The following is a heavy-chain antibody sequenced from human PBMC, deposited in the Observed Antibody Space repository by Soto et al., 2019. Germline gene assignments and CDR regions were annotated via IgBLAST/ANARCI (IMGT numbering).Heavy chain of an antibody. CDR2: IYYSGST. CDR3: ARRRRIGSYGMDV. Sequence: QLQLQESGPGLVKPSDTLSLTCTVSGGSISSSSYYWGWIRRPPGKGLEWIGSIYYSGSTYYNPSLKSRVTISVDTSKNQFSLKRSSVTAADTALYYCARRRRIGSYGMDVWGQGTTVTVSS. V-gene: IGHV4-39*01. CDR1: GGSISSSSYY. J-gene: IGHJ6*02.